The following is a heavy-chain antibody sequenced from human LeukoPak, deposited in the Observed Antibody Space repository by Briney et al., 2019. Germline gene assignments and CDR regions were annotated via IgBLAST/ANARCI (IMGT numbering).Heavy chain of an antibody. D-gene: IGHD6-13*01. Sequence: GGSLRLSCAASGFTVSSNSMRWVRQAPGKGLEWCSFIYSGGSTSYADSVKGRFTISRDNSKNTLYLQMNSLRAEDTAVYYCAKDPRRYSRTGGYFDYWGQGTLVTVSS. CDR1: GFTVSSNS. CDR3: AKDPRRYSRTGGYFDY. J-gene: IGHJ4*02. CDR2: IYSGGST. V-gene: IGHV3-53*05.